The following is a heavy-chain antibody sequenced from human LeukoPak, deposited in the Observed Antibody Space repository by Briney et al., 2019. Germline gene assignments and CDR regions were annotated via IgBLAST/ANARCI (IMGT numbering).Heavy chain of an antibody. J-gene: IGHJ4*02. Sequence: GGSLRLSCAASGFTVSSNYMSWVRQAPGKGLEWFSVIYSGGSTYYADSVKGRFTISRDNSKNTLYLQMNSLRAEDTAVYYCARDMVYGSGLYYFDYWGQGTLVTVSS. CDR2: IYSGGST. CDR1: GFTVSSNY. V-gene: IGHV3-53*01. CDR3: ARDMVYGSGLYYFDY. D-gene: IGHD3-10*01.